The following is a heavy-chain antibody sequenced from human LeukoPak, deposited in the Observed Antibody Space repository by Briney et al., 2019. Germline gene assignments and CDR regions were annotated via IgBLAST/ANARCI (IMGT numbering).Heavy chain of an antibody. D-gene: IGHD2-21*02. CDR2: IYSGGST. CDR1: GFTFSSYA. Sequence: GGSLRLSCAASGFTFSSYAMSWVRQAPGKGLEWVSVIYSGGSTYYADSVKGRFTISRDNSKNTLYLQMNSLRAEDTAVYYCARGGGDGTQYYYYYYMDVWGKGTTVTVSS. V-gene: IGHV3-53*01. CDR3: ARGGGDGTQYYYYYYMDV. J-gene: IGHJ6*03.